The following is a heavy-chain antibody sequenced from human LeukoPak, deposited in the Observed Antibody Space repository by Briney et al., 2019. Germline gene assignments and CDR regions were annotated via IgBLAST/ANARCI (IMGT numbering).Heavy chain of an antibody. CDR3: ASLGARKEKDFDY. Sequence: GGSLRLSCAASGFTFSSYAMHWVRQAPGKGLEGVAVISYDGSNKYYADSVKGRFTISRDNSKNTLYLQMNSLRAEDTAVYYCASLGARKEKDFDYWGQGTLVTVSS. CDR1: GFTFSSYA. CDR2: ISYDGSNK. D-gene: IGHD1-26*01. J-gene: IGHJ4*02. V-gene: IGHV3-30-3*01.